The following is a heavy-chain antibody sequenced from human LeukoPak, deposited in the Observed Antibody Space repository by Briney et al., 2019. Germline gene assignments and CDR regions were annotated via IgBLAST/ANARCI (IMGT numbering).Heavy chain of an antibody. Sequence: SETLSLTCTVSGGSIGSYYWSWIRQPPGKGLEWIGYIYYSGSTNYNPSLKSRVTISVDASKNQFSLKLSSVTAADTAVYYCARENSNSWYLDYWGQGTLVTVSS. CDR2: IYYSGST. V-gene: IGHV4-59*01. J-gene: IGHJ4*02. D-gene: IGHD6-13*01. CDR3: ARENSNSWYLDY. CDR1: GGSIGSYY.